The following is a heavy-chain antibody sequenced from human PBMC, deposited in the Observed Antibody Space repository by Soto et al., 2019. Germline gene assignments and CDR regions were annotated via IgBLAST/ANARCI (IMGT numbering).Heavy chain of an antibody. D-gene: IGHD6-19*01. CDR1: GFTFSSYA. V-gene: IGHV3-30-3*01. Sequence: GGSLRLSCAASGFTFSSYAMHWVRQAPGKGLEWVAVISYDGSNKYYADSVKGRFTISRDNSKNTLYLQMNSLRAEDTAVYYCARETGYSSARDAFDIWGQGTMVTVSS. CDR2: ISYDGSNK. J-gene: IGHJ3*02. CDR3: ARETGYSSARDAFDI.